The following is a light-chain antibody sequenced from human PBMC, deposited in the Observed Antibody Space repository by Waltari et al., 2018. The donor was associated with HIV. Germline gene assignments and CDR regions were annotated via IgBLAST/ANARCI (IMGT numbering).Light chain of an antibody. CDR1: SRDIAIYNL. Sequence: QSALTQPASASGPLGHSITISCTDTSRDIAIYNLVSCYQQYPGKAPTVIIYDVNKWPSGVSHPFSGFKAANTASLTISGLQAEAEAYYYCCSYAGSPTFVIFGGGTKVTVL. CDR3: CSYAGSPTFVI. J-gene: IGLJ2*01. CDR2: DVN. V-gene: IGLV2-23*02.